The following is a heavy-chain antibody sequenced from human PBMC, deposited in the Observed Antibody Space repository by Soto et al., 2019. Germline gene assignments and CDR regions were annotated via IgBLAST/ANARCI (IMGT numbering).Heavy chain of an antibody. CDR2: ISYDGSNK. V-gene: IGHV3-30*18. CDR1: GFTFSSYG. J-gene: IGHJ4*02. Sequence: QVQLVESGGGVVQPGRSLRLSCAASGFTFSSYGMHWVRQAPGKWLEGVAVISYDGSNKYYADSVKGRFTISRDNSKNTLYLQMNSLRAEDTAVYYCAKARAYYCDSSALGDYWGQGTLVTVSS. D-gene: IGHD3-22*01. CDR3: AKARAYYCDSSALGDY.